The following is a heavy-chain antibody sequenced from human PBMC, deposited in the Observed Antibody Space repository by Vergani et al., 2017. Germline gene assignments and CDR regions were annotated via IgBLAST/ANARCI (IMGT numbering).Heavy chain of an antibody. D-gene: IGHD2-2*01. J-gene: IGHJ5*02. CDR2: IYPGDSDT. CDR1: GYSFTSYW. V-gene: IGHV5-51*01. Sequence: EVQLVQSGAEVKKPGESLKISCKGSGYSFTSYWIGWVRQMPGKGLEWMGIIYPGDSDTRYSPSFQGQVTISADKSISTAYLQWSSLKASDTAMYYCARHPVGYCSSTSCYPLWWFDPWGQGTLVTVSS. CDR3: ARHPVGYCSSTSCYPLWWFDP.